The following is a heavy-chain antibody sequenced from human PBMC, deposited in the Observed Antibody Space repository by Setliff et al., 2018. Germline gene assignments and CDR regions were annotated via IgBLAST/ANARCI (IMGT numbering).Heavy chain of an antibody. CDR2: IHPGDSDT. Sequence: PGESLKISCKGSGYNFTTYWIGWVRQMPGKGLEWVGIIHPGDSDTRYSPSFQGQVTISVDKSISTAYLQWSSLKASDTAMYYCASTDYDTSGYYYVADAFDIWGQGTMVTVSS. CDR3: ASTDYDTSGYYYVADAFDI. J-gene: IGHJ3*02. CDR1: GYNFTTYW. D-gene: IGHD3-22*01. V-gene: IGHV5-51*01.